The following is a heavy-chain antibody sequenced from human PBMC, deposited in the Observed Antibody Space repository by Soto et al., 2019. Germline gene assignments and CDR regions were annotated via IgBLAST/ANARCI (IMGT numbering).Heavy chain of an antibody. J-gene: IGHJ4*02. CDR1: GFTFSTYS. CDR2: ISSSSSTI. D-gene: IGHD1-26*01. Sequence: GGSLRLSCAASGFTFSTYSMNWVRQAPGKGLEWLSYISSSSSTIYYADSVKGRFTISRDNAKDSLYLQMNSLRDEDTAVYYCARDYIGVGAPSGYWGQGTLVTVSS. CDR3: ARDYIGVGAPSGY. V-gene: IGHV3-48*02.